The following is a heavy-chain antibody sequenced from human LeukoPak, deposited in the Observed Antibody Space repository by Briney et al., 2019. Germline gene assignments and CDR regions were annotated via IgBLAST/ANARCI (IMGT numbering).Heavy chain of an antibody. V-gene: IGHV1-2*02. CDR2: INPHSGGS. J-gene: IGHJ5*02. CDR1: GYTLIDYY. CDR3: ARAPLGYCSSTSCYGVASNWFDP. D-gene: IGHD2-2*01. Sequence: GASVKVSCKASGYTLIDYYMHWVRQAPGQGLEWMGWINPHSGGSNYAQKFQGRVTMTRDTSISTAYMELSRLRSDDTAVYYCARAPLGYCSSTSCYGVASNWFDPWGQGTLVTVSS.